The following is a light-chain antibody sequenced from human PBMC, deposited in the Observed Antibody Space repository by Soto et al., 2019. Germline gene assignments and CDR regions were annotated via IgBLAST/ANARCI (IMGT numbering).Light chain of an antibody. J-gene: IGKJ3*01. V-gene: IGKV4-1*01. CDR3: QQYYDTPRT. Sequence: DIVMTQSPDSLAVSLGERPTINCKSSQSLLYSSNNYNYLAWYQQRPGHPPRLLIYWASTPDSGVPARFSGSGFGTEFTLTIDRVRAEDVAVYYCQQYYDTPRTFGAGTKVDIK. CDR1: QSLLYSSNNYNY. CDR2: WAS.